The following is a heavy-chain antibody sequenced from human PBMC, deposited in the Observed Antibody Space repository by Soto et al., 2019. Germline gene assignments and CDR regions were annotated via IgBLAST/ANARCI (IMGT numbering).Heavy chain of an antibody. Sequence: GASVKVSCKASGYTFTSYYMHWVRQAPGQGLEWMGIINPSGGSTSYAQKFQGRVTITADESTSTAYMELSSLRSEDTAVYYRASSSDYVGKKMLYYYYYGMDVWGQGTXVTVSS. V-gene: IGHV1-46*01. CDR2: INPSGGST. CDR3: ASSSDYVGKKMLYYYYYGMDV. J-gene: IGHJ6*02. D-gene: IGHD4-17*01. CDR1: GYTFTSYY.